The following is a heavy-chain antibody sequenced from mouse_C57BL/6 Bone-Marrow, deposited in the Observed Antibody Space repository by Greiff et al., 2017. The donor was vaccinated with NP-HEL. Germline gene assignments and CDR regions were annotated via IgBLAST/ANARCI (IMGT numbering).Heavy chain of an antibody. CDR1: GYTFTSYW. CDR2: IDPSDSYT. D-gene: IGHD2-4*01. V-gene: IGHV1-69*01. J-gene: IGHJ1*03. Sequence: QVQLQQPGAELVKPGASVKLSCKASGYTFTSYWMHWVKQRPGQGLEWIGEIDPSDSYTNYNQKFKGKSTLTVDKSSSTAYMQLSSLTSEDSAVYYCARDDYDGWYFDVWGTGTTVTVSS. CDR3: ARDDYDGWYFDV.